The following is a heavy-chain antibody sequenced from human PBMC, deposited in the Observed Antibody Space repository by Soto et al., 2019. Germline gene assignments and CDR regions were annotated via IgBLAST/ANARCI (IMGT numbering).Heavy chain of an antibody. J-gene: IGHJ4*02. Sequence: QVHLVQSGAEVKKPGASVKVSCKGSGYGFTTYGITWVRQAPGQGLEWMAWISAHNGNTDYAQNLQGRVTVTRDTSTSTAYMERRSLSSDDAAVYYCARGRYGDYWGQGALVTVSS. CDR2: ISAHNGNT. CDR1: GYGFTTYG. V-gene: IGHV1-18*01. D-gene: IGHD1-1*01. CDR3: ARGRYGDY.